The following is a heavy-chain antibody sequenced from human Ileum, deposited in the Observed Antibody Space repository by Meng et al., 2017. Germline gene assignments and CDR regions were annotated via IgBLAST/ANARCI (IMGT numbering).Heavy chain of an antibody. CDR3: AKNGAYCLES. D-gene: IGHD2-21*01. CDR2: FHPGSGA. V-gene: IGHV4-4*02. Sequence: QWQLRGPGPGLVKPCGTLSPTCAASGGSISGGTWWSWVRQPPGKGLQWIGQFHPGSGAAYNPSLETRVTISVDTSKNQFSLELTSVTAADTAVYYCAKNGAYCLESWGQGTLVTVSS. J-gene: IGHJ4*02. CDR1: GGSISGGTW.